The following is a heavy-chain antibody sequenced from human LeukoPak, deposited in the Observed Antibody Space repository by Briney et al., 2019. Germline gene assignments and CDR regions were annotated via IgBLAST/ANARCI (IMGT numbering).Heavy chain of an antibody. J-gene: IGHJ3*02. CDR2: INHSGST. V-gene: IGHV4-34*01. CDR1: GGSISSYY. Sequence: TSETLSLTCTVSGGSISSYYWSWIRQPPGKGLEWIGEINHSGSTNYNPSLKSRVTISVDTSKNQFSLKLSSVTAADTAVYYCETYYYDSSGYYDAFDIWGQGTMVTVSS. D-gene: IGHD3-22*01. CDR3: ETYYYDSSGYYDAFDI.